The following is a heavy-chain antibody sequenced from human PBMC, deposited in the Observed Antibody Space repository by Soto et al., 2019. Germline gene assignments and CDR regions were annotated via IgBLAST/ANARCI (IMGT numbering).Heavy chain of an antibody. CDR3: AKSPLRGLDQEGH. D-gene: IGHD6-19*01. V-gene: IGHV3-23*01. CDR1: GFTFSNHA. J-gene: IGHJ4*02. CDR2: TGTSGRTR. Sequence: EVQLLESGGDLVQSGGSLRLSCVASGFTFSNHAMSWVRQAPGKGLELVSTTGTSGRTRYYADSVKGRFTISRDNSRNTLFLQMNSLRVEDTAVYFCAKSPLRGLDQEGHWGQGTLVTVSS.